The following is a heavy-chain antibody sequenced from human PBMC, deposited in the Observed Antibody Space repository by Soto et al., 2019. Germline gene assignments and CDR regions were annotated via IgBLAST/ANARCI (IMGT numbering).Heavy chain of an antibody. Sequence: SQTLSLTYASSGDRFSSNSAAWNWIRQSPSRGLEWLGRTYYRSKWYNDYAVSVKSRITINPDTSKNQFSLQLNSVTPEDTAVYYCARDRRPVHDAVLDLWAHGTTVPVS. J-gene: IGHJ3*01. V-gene: IGHV6-1*01. CDR2: TYYRSKWYN. CDR3: ARDRRPVHDAVLDL. D-gene: IGHD2-8*01. CDR1: GDRFSSNSAA.